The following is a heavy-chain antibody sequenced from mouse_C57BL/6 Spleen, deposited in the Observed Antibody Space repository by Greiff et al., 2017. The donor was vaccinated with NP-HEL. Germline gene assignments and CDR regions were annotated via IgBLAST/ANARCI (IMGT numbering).Heavy chain of an antibody. Sequence: EVKLVESGGGLVQPGGSLKLSCAASGFSFSDYYMYWVRQTPEKRLEWVAYISNGGGSTYYPDTVKGRFTISRDNAKNTLYLQMSRLKSEDTAMYYCARGTRYFDVWGTGTTVTVSS. J-gene: IGHJ1*03. D-gene: IGHD2-14*01. CDR1: GFSFSDYY. CDR2: ISNGGGST. CDR3: ARGTRYFDV. V-gene: IGHV5-12*01.